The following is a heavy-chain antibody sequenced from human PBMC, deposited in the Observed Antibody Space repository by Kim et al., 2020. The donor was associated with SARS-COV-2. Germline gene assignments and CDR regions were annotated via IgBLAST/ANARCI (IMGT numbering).Heavy chain of an antibody. D-gene: IGHD3-3*01. CDR2: INHSGST. CDR3: ARGGIAILSNYYYGLDV. V-gene: IGHV4-34*01. Sequence: SETLSLTCAVYGESFTGYYWSSIRQPPGAGLEWIGEINHSGSTEYNSSLKSRVTISRDTSKKQFSLRVKSVTAADTAVYYCARGGIAILSNYYYGLDVWGQGTTVTVSS. J-gene: IGHJ6*02. CDR1: GESFTGYY.